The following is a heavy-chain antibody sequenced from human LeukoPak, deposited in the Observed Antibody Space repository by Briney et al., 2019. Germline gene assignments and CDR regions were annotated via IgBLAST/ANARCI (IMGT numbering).Heavy chain of an antibody. CDR1: GFTFSSYA. V-gene: IGHV3-30-3*01. J-gene: IGHJ4*02. Sequence: QPGGSLRLSCAASGFTFSSYAMHWVRQAPGKGLEWVAVISYDGSNKCYADSVKGRFTISRDNSKNTLYLQMNSLRAEDTAVYYCARTITYYYGSGADYWGQGTLVTVSS. CDR3: ARTITYYYGSGADY. D-gene: IGHD3-10*01. CDR2: ISYDGSNK.